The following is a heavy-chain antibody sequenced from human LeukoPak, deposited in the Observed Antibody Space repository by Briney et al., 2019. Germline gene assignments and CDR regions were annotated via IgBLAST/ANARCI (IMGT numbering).Heavy chain of an antibody. J-gene: IGHJ4*02. V-gene: IGHV4-61*02. CDR3: VREPRYGYNSLDH. CDR2: IYTSGST. CDR1: GGSISSADYY. Sequence: SETLSLTCTVSGGSISSADYYWSWIRQPAGKGLEWVGRIYTSGSTNYNPSLKSRVTISVDTSKNQFSLKLSSVTAADTAVYYCVREPRYGYNSLDHWGQGTLVTVSS. D-gene: IGHD5-24*01.